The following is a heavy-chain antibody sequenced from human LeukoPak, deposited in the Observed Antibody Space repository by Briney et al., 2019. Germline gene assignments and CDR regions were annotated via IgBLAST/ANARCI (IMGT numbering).Heavy chain of an antibody. V-gene: IGHV6-1*01. D-gene: IGHD1-14*01. J-gene: IGHJ4*02. CDR3: ARVNSWTEEPDTGFDY. Sequence: SQTLSLTCAISGDSVSSTKSAWSWIRQSSSGGLEWLGRTYYRSKWYNDYAVSVQGRITITPDTSKNQFSMQLNSVTPEDTAVYYCARVNSWTEEPDTGFDYWGQGTLVIVSS. CDR2: TYYRSKWYN. CDR1: GDSVSSTKSA.